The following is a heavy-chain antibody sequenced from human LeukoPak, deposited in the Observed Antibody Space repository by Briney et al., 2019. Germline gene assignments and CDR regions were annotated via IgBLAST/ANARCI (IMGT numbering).Heavy chain of an antibody. J-gene: IGHJ3*02. CDR3: ARGPYKYDGSGAFDI. CDR1: GGSFSGYY. V-gene: IGHV4-34*01. CDR2: INHSGST. D-gene: IGHD3-22*01. Sequence: SETLSLTCAVYGGSFSGYYWSWIRQPPGKGLEWIGEINHSGSTNYNPSLKSRVTISVDTSKNQFSLKLSSATAADTAVYYCARGPYKYDGSGAFDIWGQGTKVTVSS.